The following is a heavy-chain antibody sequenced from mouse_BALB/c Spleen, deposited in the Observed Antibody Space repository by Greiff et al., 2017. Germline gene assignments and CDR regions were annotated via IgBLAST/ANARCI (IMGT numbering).Heavy chain of an antibody. D-gene: IGHD2-10*02. J-gene: IGHJ3*01. CDR3: ARTEYGNYGWFAY. CDR1: GYTFTSYT. Sequence: VQRVESGAELARPGASVKMSCKASGYTFTSYTMHWVKQRPGQGLEWIGYINPSSGYTNYNQKFKDKATLTADKSSSTAYMQLSSLTSEDSAVYYCARTEYGNYGWFAYWGQGTLVTVSA. V-gene: IGHV1-4*01. CDR2: INPSSGYT.